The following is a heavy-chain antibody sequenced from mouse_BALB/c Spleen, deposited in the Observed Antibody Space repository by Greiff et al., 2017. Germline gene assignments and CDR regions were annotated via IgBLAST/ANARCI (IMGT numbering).Heavy chain of an antibody. J-gene: IGHJ3*01. CDR2: ISSGSSTI. Sequence: DVMLVESGGGLVQPGGSRKLSCAASGFTFSSFGMHWVRQAPEKGLEWVAYISSGSSTIYYADTVKGRFTISRDNPKNTLFLQMTSLRSEDTAMYYCATARAGAWFAYWGQGTLVTVSA. CDR1: GFTFSSFG. D-gene: IGHD3-1*01. CDR3: ATARAGAWFAY. V-gene: IGHV5-17*02.